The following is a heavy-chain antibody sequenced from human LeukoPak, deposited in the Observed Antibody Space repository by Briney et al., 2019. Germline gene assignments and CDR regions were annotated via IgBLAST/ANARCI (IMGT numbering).Heavy chain of an antibody. V-gene: IGHV4-59*01. CDR1: GGSISSDN. CDR2: TYYSGST. D-gene: IGHD3-16*01. Sequence: SETLSLTCSVSGGSISSDNWNWIRQPPGKGLEWIGYTYYSGSTYYNPSLKSRVTISVDTSKNQFSLKLSSVTTADTAVYYCARRSWAARDAFDIWGQGTTVTVSS. CDR3: ARRSWAARDAFDI. J-gene: IGHJ3*02.